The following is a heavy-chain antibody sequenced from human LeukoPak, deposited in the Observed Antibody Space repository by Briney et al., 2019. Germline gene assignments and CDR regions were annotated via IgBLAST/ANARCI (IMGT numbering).Heavy chain of an antibody. CDR1: GFTVSSNY. J-gene: IGHJ6*02. CDR3: ARRGIAVDLLYYYYGMDV. CDR2: IYSGGST. D-gene: IGHD6-19*01. V-gene: IGHV3-53*01. Sequence: GRSLRLSCAASGFTVSSNYMSWVRQAPGKGLEWVSVIYSGGSTYYADSVKGRFTISRDNAKNSLYLQMNSLRDEDTAVYYCARRGIAVDLLYYYYGMDVWGQGTTVTVSS.